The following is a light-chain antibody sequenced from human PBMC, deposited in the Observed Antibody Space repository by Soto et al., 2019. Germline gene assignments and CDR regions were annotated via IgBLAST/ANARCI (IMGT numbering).Light chain of an antibody. CDR3: SSYTSSSTGYV. J-gene: IGLJ1*01. CDR1: SSDVGGYNY. CDR2: EVS. Sequence: QSALTQPAAVSGSPGQSITISCTGTSSDVGGYNYVSWYQQHPGKAPKLMIYEVSNRPSGVSNRFSGSKSGNTASLTISGLQAGDEADYYCSSYTSSSTGYVFGTGTKLTVL. V-gene: IGLV2-14*01.